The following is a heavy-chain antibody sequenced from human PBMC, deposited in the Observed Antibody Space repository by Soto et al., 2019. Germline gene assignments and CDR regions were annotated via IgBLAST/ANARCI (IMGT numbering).Heavy chain of an antibody. CDR3: ARGITPPTPLDS. D-gene: IGHD1-20*01. Sequence: QVQLVQSGAEEKKPGASVKVSCKASGYTFTSYAMHWVRQAPGQRLEWMGWINAGNGNTKYSQKSQGRVTITRDTSASTAYMELSSLRSEDTAVYYCARGITPPTPLDSWGQGTLVTVSS. CDR1: GYTFTSYA. CDR2: INAGNGNT. J-gene: IGHJ4*02. V-gene: IGHV1-3*05.